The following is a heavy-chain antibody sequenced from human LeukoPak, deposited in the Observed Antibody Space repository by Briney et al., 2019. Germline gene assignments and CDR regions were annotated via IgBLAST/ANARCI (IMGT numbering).Heavy chain of an antibody. V-gene: IGHV1-69*05. CDR2: IIPIFGTA. D-gene: IGHD6-6*01. CDR1: GGTFSSYA. J-gene: IGHJ6*03. Sequence: ASVKVSCKASGGTFSSYAISWVRQAPGQGLEWMGGIIPIFGTANYAQKFQGRVTITTDESTSTAYMELSSLRSEDTAVYYCARCSSSSPDFYYYYYYMDVWGKGTTVTVSS. CDR3: ARCSSSSPDFYYYYYYMDV.